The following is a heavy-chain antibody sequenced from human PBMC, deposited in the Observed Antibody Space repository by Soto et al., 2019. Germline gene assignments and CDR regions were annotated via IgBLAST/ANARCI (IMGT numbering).Heavy chain of an antibody. CDR2: IYYSGST. CDR3: ARDAIVASTSYYFDY. CDR1: GGSISSGGYY. D-gene: IGHD5-12*01. J-gene: IGHJ4*02. V-gene: IGHV4-31*03. Sequence: TLSLTCTVSGGSISSGGYYWSWIRQHPGKGLEWIGYIYYSGSTYYNPSLKSRVTISVDTSKNQFSLKLSSVTAADTAVYYCARDAIVASTSYYFDYWGQGTLVTVSS.